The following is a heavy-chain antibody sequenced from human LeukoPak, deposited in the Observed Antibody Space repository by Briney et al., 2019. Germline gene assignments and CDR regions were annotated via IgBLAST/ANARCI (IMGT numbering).Heavy chain of an antibody. J-gene: IGHJ4*02. CDR2: INPNSGGT. CDR3: ARVVGATTRYFDY. D-gene: IGHD1-26*01. CDR1: GYTFGGYY. Sequence: ASVKVSCKASGYTFGGYYMHWVRQAPGQGLEWMGWINPNSGGTNYAQKFQGRVTMTRDTSISTAYMELSRLRSDDTAVYYCARVVGATTRYFDYWGQGTLVTVSS. V-gene: IGHV1-2*02.